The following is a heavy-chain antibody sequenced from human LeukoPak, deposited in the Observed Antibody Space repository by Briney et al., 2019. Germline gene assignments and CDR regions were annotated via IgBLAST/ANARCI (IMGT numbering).Heavy chain of an antibody. CDR2: INHSGST. CDR1: GGSFSGYY. V-gene: IGHV4-34*01. CDR3: ARASRLVRRTLDY. D-gene: IGHD6-19*01. J-gene: IGHJ4*02. Sequence: KPSETLSLTCAVYGGSFSGYYWSWIRQPPGKGLEWIGEINHSGSTNYNPSLKSRVTISVDTSKNQFSLKLSSVTAADTAVYYCARASRLVRRTLDYWGQGTLVTVSS.